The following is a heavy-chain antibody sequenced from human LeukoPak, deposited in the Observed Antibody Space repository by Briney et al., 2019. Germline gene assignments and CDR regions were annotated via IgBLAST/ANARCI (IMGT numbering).Heavy chain of an antibody. CDR3: ARGGDFWSGYQAANNWFDP. V-gene: IGHV1-46*01. D-gene: IGHD3-3*01. CDR1: GYTFTSHY. CDR2: INPSGGST. Sequence: ASVKVSCKASGYTFTSHYMHWVRQAPGQGLEWMGIINPSGGSTSYAQKFQGRVTMTRDSSTSTVYMELSSLRSEDTAVYYCARGGDFWSGYQAANNWFDPWGQGTLVTVSS. J-gene: IGHJ5*02.